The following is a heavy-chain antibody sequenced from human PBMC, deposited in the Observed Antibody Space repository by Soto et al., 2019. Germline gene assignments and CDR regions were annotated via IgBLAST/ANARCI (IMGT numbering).Heavy chain of an antibody. CDR3: ARDRDSGGFYVDY. J-gene: IGHJ4*02. Sequence: QVQLVESGGGVVQPGRSLRLSCAVSGFTFGHYAMHWVRQAPGKGLEWVALILHDGSNKYYGDSVKGRFTISRDNSNNTLYLLMNTMRAEDTAVYYCARDRDSGGFYVDYWGQGTLVTVSS. CDR1: GFTFGHYA. D-gene: IGHD2-15*01. CDR2: ILHDGSNK. V-gene: IGHV3-30-3*01.